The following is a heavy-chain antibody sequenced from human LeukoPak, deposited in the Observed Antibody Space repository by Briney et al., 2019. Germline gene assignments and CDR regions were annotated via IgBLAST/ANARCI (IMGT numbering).Heavy chain of an antibody. D-gene: IGHD3-22*01. V-gene: IGHV4-59*08. Sequence: PSETLSLTCTVSGGSISSYYWNWIRQPPGKGLEWIGYIYYSGSTNYNPSLKSRVTITTDTSKNQFSLKLSSVTAADTAVYYCAGSSGYYYGFDYWGQGTLVTVSS. CDR3: AGSSGYYYGFDY. CDR1: GGSISSYY. CDR2: IYYSGST. J-gene: IGHJ4*02.